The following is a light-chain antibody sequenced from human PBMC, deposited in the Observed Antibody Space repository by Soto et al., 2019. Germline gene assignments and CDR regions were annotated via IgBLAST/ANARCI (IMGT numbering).Light chain of an antibody. Sequence: QSALTQPASVSGSPGQSITISCTGTSSDVGGYNHVSWYQQHPGKAPKLKIYEVSNRPSGVSNRFSGSKSGNTASLTISGLQAEDEADYYCSSYTRNSTLVFGGGTKLTVL. CDR2: EVS. V-gene: IGLV2-14*01. J-gene: IGLJ2*01. CDR1: SSDVGGYNH. CDR3: SSYTRNSTLV.